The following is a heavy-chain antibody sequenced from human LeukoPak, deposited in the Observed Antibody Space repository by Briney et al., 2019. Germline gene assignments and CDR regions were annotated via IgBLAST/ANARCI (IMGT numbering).Heavy chain of an antibody. CDR1: GGSISSGGYY. J-gene: IGHJ6*04. Sequence: SETQSLTCTVSGGSISSGGYYWSWIRQHPGKGLEWIGYIYYSGSTYYNPSLKSRVTISVDTSKNQFSLKLSSVTAADTAVYYCARESGVTHYYYGMDVWGKGTTVTVSS. V-gene: IGHV4-31*03. CDR3: ARESGVTHYYYGMDV. CDR2: IYYSGST. D-gene: IGHD2-21*02.